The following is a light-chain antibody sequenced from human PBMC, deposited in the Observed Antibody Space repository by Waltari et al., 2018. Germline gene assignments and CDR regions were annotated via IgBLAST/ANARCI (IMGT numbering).Light chain of an antibody. J-gene: IGLJ3*02. Sequence: QSVLTQPPSASGTPGQRVPISCSGSSSHIARDTSNWFQHLPGTAPKLLIYTDNQRPSGVPDRFSGSKSGTSASLAISGLQSEDEADYYCATWDDTLHGCWVFGGGTKLTVL. V-gene: IGLV1-44*01. CDR2: TDN. CDR1: SSHIARDT. CDR3: ATWDDTLHGCWV.